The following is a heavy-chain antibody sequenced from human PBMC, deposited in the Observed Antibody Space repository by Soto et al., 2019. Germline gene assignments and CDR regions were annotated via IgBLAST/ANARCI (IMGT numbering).Heavy chain of an antibody. CDR1: GYSFTSYW. V-gene: IGHV5-10-1*01. J-gene: IGHJ6*02. D-gene: IGHD5-18*01. CDR3: ARVGYSYGYGSAYYYYGMDV. Sequence: GESLKISCKGSGYSFTSYWISWVRQMPGKGLEWMGRIDPSDSYTNYSPSFQGHVTISADKSISTAYLQWSSLKASDTAMYYCARVGYSYGYGSAYYYYGMDVWGQGTTVTVSS. CDR2: IDPSDSYT.